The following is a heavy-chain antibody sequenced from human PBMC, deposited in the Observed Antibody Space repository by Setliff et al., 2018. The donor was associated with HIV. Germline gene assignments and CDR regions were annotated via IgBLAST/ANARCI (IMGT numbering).Heavy chain of an antibody. J-gene: IGHJ3*02. Sequence: ASVKVSCKVSGYTLTDLSMHWVRQAPGKGLEWVGGFDPEDDETVYAEKFQGRVTMTEDTSTDTAYMALSSLGSEDTAMYYCATSGFYDILTGPTPGAFDIWGQGTLVTVSS. V-gene: IGHV1-24*01. CDR3: ATSGFYDILTGPTPGAFDI. CDR2: FDPEDDET. CDR1: GYTLTDLS. D-gene: IGHD3-9*01.